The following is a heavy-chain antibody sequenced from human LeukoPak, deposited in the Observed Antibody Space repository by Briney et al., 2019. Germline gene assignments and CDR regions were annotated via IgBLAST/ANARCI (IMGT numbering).Heavy chain of an antibody. CDR1: GYTFTRYY. CDR2: INPNSGGT. V-gene: IGHV1-2*02. Sequence: ASVKVSCKASGYTFTRYYMHWVRQAPGQGLEWMGWINPNSGGTNYAQKFQGRVTMTRDTSISTAYMELSRLRSDATAVYYCARDPNFIAVAGTSGSDYWGQGTLVTVSS. J-gene: IGHJ4*02. CDR3: ARDPNFIAVAGTSGSDY. D-gene: IGHD6-19*01.